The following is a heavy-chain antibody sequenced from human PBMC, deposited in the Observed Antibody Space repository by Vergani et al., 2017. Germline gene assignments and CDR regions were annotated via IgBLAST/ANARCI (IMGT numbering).Heavy chain of an antibody. CDR3: AKDLGTSSGGSWLDP. CDR2: ISWNSNSI. D-gene: IGHD6-6*01. CDR1: GFTSAGYA. Sequence: EVQLEESGGGLVLPGRSLRLSCVASGFTSAGYAMHWVRQAPGKGLEWVSCISWNSNSIGYADSVKGRFTIFRDNAKNSLYLQMNSLRAEDTALYNCAKDLGTSSGGSWLDPGGKGTLVTVSS. V-gene: IGHV3-9*02. J-gene: IGHJ5*02.